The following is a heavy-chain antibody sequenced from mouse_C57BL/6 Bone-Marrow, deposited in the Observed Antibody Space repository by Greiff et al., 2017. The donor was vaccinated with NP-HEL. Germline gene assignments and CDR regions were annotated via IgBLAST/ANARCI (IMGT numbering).Heavy chain of an antibody. J-gene: IGHJ4*01. CDR3: AGYSYYYAMDY. D-gene: IGHD2-3*01. CDR1: GYTFTSYG. CDR2: IYPRSGNT. V-gene: IGHV1-81*01. Sequence: VKLMESGAELARPGASVKLSCKASGYTFTSYGISWVKQRTGQGLEWIGEIYPRSGNTYYNEKFKGKATLTADKSSSTAYMELRSLTSEDSAVYFCAGYSYYYAMDYWGQGTSVTVSS.